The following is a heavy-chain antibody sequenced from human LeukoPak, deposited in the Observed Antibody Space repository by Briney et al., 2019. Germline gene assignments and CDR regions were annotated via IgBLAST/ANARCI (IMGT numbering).Heavy chain of an antibody. CDR1: DYSISSGYGYY. Sequence: SETLSLTCTVSDYSISSGYGYYWAWIRQTAGKGLELIGCIYDTETTYYNPSLNSRVTISLDTSNNQFSLRVASVTAADTAVYYCARLYDRHLLASAFDVWGQGTMVTVSS. V-gene: IGHV4-61*08. CDR3: ARLYDRHLLASAFDV. CDR2: IYDTETT. D-gene: IGHD3-3*01. J-gene: IGHJ3*01.